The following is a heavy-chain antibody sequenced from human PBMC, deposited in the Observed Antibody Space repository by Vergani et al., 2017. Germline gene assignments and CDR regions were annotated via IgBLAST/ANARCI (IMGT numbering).Heavy chain of an antibody. J-gene: IGHJ4*02. CDR2: SYYSGST. Sequence: QLQLPESGPGLVKPSETPSPPCTFPGGSISSSSYYWGWIRQPPGKGLELIGSSYYSGSTYYNPSPKSLVTISVDTSKNQFSLKPSSVTAADTAVYYCAGHGGAARPPYWGQGTLVTVSS. V-gene: IGHV4-39*01. D-gene: IGHD6-6*01. CDR3: AGHGGAARPPY. CDR1: GGSISSSSYY.